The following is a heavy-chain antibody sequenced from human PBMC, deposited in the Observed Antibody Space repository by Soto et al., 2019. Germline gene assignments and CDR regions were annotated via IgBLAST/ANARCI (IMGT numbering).Heavy chain of an antibody. V-gene: IGHV3-30*18. CDR3: AKDPKCYGSGSYSYFGC. J-gene: IGHJ4*02. Sequence: GGSLRLSCAASGFTFSSYGMHWVRKAQGKGLEWVAVISYDGSNRYYADSVKGRFTISRDNSKNTLYLQMNSLRAEDTAVYYCAKDPKCYGSGSYSYFGCWGQGTLVTVSS. CDR2: ISYDGSNR. D-gene: IGHD3-10*01. CDR1: GFTFSSYG.